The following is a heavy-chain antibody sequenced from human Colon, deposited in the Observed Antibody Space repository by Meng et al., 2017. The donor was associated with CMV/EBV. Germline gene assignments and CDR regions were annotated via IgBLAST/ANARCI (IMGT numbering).Heavy chain of an antibody. CDR1: GFTFSNAW. J-gene: IGHJ6*02. V-gene: IGHV3-15*01. Sequence: GGSLRLSCAASGFTFSNAWMSWFRQAPNKGLEWVGRIKSKAAGGTTDFVAPVKGRFTISRDNAKNSLYLQMNSLRAEDTAIYYCARVARNYYYGMDVWGQGTTVTVSS. CDR2: IKSKAAGGTT. CDR3: ARVARNYYYGMDV.